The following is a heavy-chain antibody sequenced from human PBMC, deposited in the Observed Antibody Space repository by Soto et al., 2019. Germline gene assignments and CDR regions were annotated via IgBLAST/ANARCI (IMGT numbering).Heavy chain of an antibody. CDR1: GGSISSYY. J-gene: IGHJ4*02. CDR2: IYYSGST. CDR3: ARLSYYGSGSPHFDY. Sequence: QVQLQESGPGLVKPSETLSLTCTVSGGSISSYYWSWIRQPPGKGLEWIGYIYYSGSTNYNPSLKSRVTISLDTSKNQFPLKLSSVTAADTAVYYCARLSYYGSGSPHFDYWGQGTLVTVSS. D-gene: IGHD3-10*01. V-gene: IGHV4-59*01.